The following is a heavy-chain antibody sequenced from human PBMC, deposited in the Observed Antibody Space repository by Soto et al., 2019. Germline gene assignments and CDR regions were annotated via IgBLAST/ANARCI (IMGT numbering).Heavy chain of an antibody. J-gene: IGHJ4*02. CDR1: GGSISSYY. CDR3: ARVFSIAAAVYYFDY. D-gene: IGHD6-13*01. Sequence: QVQLQESGPGLVKPSETLSLTCTVSGGSISSYYWSWIRQPPGKGLEWIGYIYYSGSTNYNPSLKHRVTISVDTSKNQFSLKLSSVTAADTAVYYCARVFSIAAAVYYFDYWGQGTLVTVSS. V-gene: IGHV4-59*01. CDR2: IYYSGST.